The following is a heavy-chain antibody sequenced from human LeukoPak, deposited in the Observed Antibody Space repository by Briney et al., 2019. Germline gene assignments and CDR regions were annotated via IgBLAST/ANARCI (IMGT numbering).Heavy chain of an antibody. CDR3: ARDYSNYGDFDY. V-gene: IGHV3-33*01. CDR2: IWYDGSNK. D-gene: IGHD4-11*01. Sequence: GGSLRLSCAASGFTFSNYGMHWVRQAPGKGLEWVAVIWYDGSNKYYADSVKGRFTMSRDNAKNTLYLQMNSLRAEDTAVYYCARDYSNYGDFDYWGQGTLVTVSS. CDR1: GFTFSNYG. J-gene: IGHJ4*02.